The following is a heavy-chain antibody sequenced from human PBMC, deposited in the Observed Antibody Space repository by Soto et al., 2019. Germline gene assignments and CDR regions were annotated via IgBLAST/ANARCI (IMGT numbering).Heavy chain of an antibody. J-gene: IGHJ4*02. Sequence: LRLSCAASGITFNNYALNWVRQAPGKGLEWVSGISGSGTGTYYADSVKGRFTISRDNSKSTVYLHMNSLRADDTAIYYCAKEGGGGAAMVASYFDYWGQGTLVTVSS. V-gene: IGHV3-23*01. CDR2: ISGSGTGT. CDR3: AKEGGGGAAMVASYFDY. D-gene: IGHD5-18*01. CDR1: GITFNNYA.